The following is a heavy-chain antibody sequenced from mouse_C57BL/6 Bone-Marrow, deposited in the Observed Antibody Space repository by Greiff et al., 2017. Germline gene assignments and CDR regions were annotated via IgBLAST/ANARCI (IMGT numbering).Heavy chain of an antibody. J-gene: IGHJ4*01. CDR1: GYTFTDYY. V-gene: IGHV1-19*01. D-gene: IGHD1-1*01. CDR3: ARGGYYGYYAMDY. Sequence: DVQLVESGPVLVKPGASVKMSCKASGYTFTDYYMNWVKQSHGKSLEWIGVINPYNGGTSYNQKFKGKATLTVDKSSSTAYMELNSLTSEDSAVYYCARGGYYGYYAMDYWGQGTSVTVSS. CDR2: INPYNGGT.